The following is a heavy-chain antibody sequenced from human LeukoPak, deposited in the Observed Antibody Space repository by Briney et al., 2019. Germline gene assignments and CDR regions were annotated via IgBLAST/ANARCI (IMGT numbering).Heavy chain of an antibody. V-gene: IGHV3-23*01. J-gene: IGHJ4*02. Sequence: GGSLRLSCAASGFTFSSYAMSWVRQAPGEGLEWVSAISGSGGSTYYADSVKGRFTISRDNSKNTLYLQMSSLRAEDTAVYYCAPESPYCGGDCRGDYFDYWGQGTLVTVSS. CDR3: APESPYCGGDCRGDYFDY. D-gene: IGHD2-21*01. CDR2: ISGSGGST. CDR1: GFTFSSYA.